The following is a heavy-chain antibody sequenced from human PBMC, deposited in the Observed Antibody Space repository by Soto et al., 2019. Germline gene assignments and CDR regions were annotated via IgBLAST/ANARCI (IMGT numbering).Heavy chain of an antibody. CDR2: ISYDGTYK. CDR3: ANEVDVAFSSLQYGMDV. CDR1: GFMFSSYA. Sequence: GGSLRLSCAASGFMFSSYAMSWVRQAPGKGLEWVAFISYDGTYKYYADSVRGRFTVYRDNSKSTLFLQMNSLKFEDTAVYVCANEVDVAFSSLQYGMDVWGQGTTVTVSS. J-gene: IGHJ6*02. D-gene: IGHD5-12*01. V-gene: IGHV3-30*14.